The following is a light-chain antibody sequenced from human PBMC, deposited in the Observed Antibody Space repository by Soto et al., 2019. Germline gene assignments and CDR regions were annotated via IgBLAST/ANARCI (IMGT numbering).Light chain of an antibody. CDR2: AAS. CDR1: ESINRN. Sequence: EMVMKKSPATLSVSPGERVTLSCRASESINRNLVWYQKRPGQAPRLVIYAASTRATGIPARFSGSGSGTDFTLTISSLQSEDLAVYYCQQCHIWPRTFGQGTKVDIK. V-gene: IGKV3-15*01. CDR3: QQCHIWPRT. J-gene: IGKJ1*01.